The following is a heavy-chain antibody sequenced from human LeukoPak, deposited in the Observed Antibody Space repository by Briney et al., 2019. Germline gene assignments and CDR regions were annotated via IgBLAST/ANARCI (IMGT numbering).Heavy chain of an antibody. CDR2: IYYSGST. CDR1: GGSISSGSYY. Sequence: SETLSLTCTVSGGSISSGSYYWGWIRQPPGKGLEWIGSIYYSGSTYYNPSLKSRVTISVDTSKNQFSLKLSSVTAADTAVYYCARLDYGDYGDYWGQGTLVTVSS. J-gene: IGHJ4*02. CDR3: ARLDYGDYGDY. V-gene: IGHV4-39*01. D-gene: IGHD4-17*01.